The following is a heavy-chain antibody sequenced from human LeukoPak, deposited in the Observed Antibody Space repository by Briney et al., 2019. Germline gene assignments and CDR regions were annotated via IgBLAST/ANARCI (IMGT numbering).Heavy chain of an antibody. CDR1: GFTFNRYG. D-gene: IGHD3-22*01. CDR3: ARDVRIVYYDRSPDY. J-gene: IGHJ4*02. Sequence: GGSLGLSCAASGFTFNRYGMHWVRQAPGKGLEWVAYIGHDGSNKYHADSVKGRFTISRDSSKNTLYLQMNSLRAEDTAVYYCARDVRIVYYDRSPDYWGQGTLVTVSS. V-gene: IGHV3-30*02. CDR2: IGHDGSNK.